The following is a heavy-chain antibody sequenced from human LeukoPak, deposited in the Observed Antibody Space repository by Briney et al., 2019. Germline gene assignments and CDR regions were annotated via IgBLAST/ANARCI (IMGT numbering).Heavy chain of an antibody. CDR2: ISQNGDNT. D-gene: IGHD3-10*01. Sequence: GGSLRLSCSVSVYSFSSYVLHWVRQAPGKGLESVSSISQNGDNTYYADSVKGRFTISKDNSENTLYLQMNSLRPEDTAVYYCMNPNHYGSGRWGQGTLVTVSS. CDR1: VYSFSSYV. V-gene: IGHV3-64D*06. J-gene: IGHJ4*02. CDR3: MNPNHYGSGR.